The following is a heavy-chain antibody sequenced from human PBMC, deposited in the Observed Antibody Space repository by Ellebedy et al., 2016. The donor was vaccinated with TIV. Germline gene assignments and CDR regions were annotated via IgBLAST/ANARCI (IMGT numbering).Heavy chain of an antibody. V-gene: IGHV3-33*01. D-gene: IGHD3-22*01. J-gene: IGHJ4*02. CDR1: GFTFSSYG. CDR2: IWYDGSNK. Sequence: SLKISXAASGFTFSSYGMHCVRQAPGKGLEWVAVIWYDGSNKYYADSVKGRFTISRDNSKNTLYLQMTSLRAEDTSVYYCARDLRDSSGYYYFGYFDYWGQGTLVTVSS. CDR3: ARDLRDSSGYYYFGYFDY.